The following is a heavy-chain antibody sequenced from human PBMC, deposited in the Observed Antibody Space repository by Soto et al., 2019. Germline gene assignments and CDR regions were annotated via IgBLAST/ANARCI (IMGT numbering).Heavy chain of an antibody. CDR2: IISSSSTI. D-gene: IGHD2-15*01. CDR1: GFTFSSYS. J-gene: IGHJ6*03. CDR3: AREATPYCSGGSCRLYYYYMDV. Sequence: PGGSLRLSCAASGFTFSSYSMNWVRQAPGKGLEWVSYIISSSSTIYYADSVKGRFTISRDNAKNSLYLQMNSLRAEDTAVYYCAREATPYCSGGSCRLYYYYMDVWGKGTTVTVSS. V-gene: IGHV3-48*01.